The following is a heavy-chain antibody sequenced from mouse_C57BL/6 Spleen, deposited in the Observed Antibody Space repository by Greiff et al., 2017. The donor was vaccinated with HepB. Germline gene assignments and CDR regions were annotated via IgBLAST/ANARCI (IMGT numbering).Heavy chain of an antibody. D-gene: IGHD1-1*01. J-gene: IGHJ3*01. Sequence: QVQLQQPGAELVKPGASVKLSCKASGYTFTSYWMHWVKQRPGQGLEWIGMIHPNSGSTNYNEKFKSKATLTVDKSSSTAYMQLSSLTSEDSAVYYCARSGYYYGSGGFAYWGQGTLVTVSA. CDR2: IHPNSGST. V-gene: IGHV1-64*01. CDR3: ARSGYYYGSGGFAY. CDR1: GYTFTSYW.